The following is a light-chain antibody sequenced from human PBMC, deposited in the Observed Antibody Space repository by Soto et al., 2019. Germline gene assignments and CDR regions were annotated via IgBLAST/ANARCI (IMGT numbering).Light chain of an antibody. V-gene: IGKV3-11*01. CDR1: KSVSSY. CDR3: QQRSNWPPLT. CDR2: DAS. Sequence: EIVLTQSPATMSLSPGERATLSCRASKSVSSYLDWYKQKPGQSPRLLIYDASNRATSIPARFSGSGSGTDVTLTISSLVPEDVAVYYCQQRSNWPPLTFGGGTKVEIK. J-gene: IGKJ4*01.